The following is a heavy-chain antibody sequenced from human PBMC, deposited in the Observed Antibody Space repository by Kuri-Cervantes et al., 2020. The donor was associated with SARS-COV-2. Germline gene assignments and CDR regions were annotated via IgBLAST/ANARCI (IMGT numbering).Heavy chain of an antibody. D-gene: IGHD6-13*01. Sequence: GESLKISCAASGFTFNDCTMHWVRQAPGKGLEWVSSISTSSSYIYYADSVKGRFTISRDNAKNSLYLQMNSLRAEDTAVYYCARGRAATYWFDPWGQGTLVTVSS. CDR1: GFTFNDCT. CDR3: ARGRAATYWFDP. J-gene: IGHJ5*02. CDR2: ISTSSSYI. V-gene: IGHV3-21*01.